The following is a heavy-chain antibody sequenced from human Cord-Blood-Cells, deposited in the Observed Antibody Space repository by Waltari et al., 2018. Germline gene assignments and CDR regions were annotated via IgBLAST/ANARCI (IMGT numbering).Heavy chain of an antibody. CDR1: GGSISSSSYY. D-gene: IGHD6-6*01. CDR3: ARHGYSSSSYYFDY. V-gene: IGHV4-39*01. J-gene: IGHJ4*02. CDR2: IYYSGST. Sequence: QLQLQESGPGLVKPSETLSLTCTVSGGSISSSSYYWGWIRQPPGQGLEWIGSIYYSGSTYYNPSLKSRVTISVDTSKNQFSLKLSSVTAADTAVYYCARHGYSSSSYYFDYWGQGTLVTVSS.